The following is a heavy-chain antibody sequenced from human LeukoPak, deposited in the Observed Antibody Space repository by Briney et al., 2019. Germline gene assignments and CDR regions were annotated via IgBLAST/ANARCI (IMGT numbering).Heavy chain of an antibody. Sequence: GGSLRLSCAASGFTVSNAWMSWVRQAPGKGLEWVGRIKSKNDGGTTDYAAPVKGTFTISRDDSKNTLYLQMNSVKTEDTAVYYCTTLGYGYASYWGQGTLVTVSS. D-gene: IGHD3-10*01. J-gene: IGHJ4*02. CDR2: IKSKNDGGTT. CDR3: TTLGYGYASY. V-gene: IGHV3-15*01. CDR1: GFTVSNAW.